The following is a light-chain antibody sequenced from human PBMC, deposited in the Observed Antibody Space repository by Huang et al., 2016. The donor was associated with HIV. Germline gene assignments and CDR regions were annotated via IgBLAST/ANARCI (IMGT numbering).Light chain of an antibody. Sequence: DIQMTQSPPSLSASVGDSVPIACRASQNVNTYVNWYQQKPGQAPRLLIFAASRLRSGVPSRFSGSGSGTKFTLTISSLQLEDFATYYCQQRFSTTITFGQGTRLDIK. CDR2: AAS. J-gene: IGKJ5*01. CDR3: QQRFSTTIT. CDR1: QNVNTY. V-gene: IGKV1-39*01.